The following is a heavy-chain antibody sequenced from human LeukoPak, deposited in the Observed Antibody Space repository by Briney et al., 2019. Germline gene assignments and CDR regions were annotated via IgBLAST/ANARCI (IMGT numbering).Heavy chain of an antibody. CDR2: INPNSGGT. CDR1: GGTFTGYY. J-gene: IGHJ3*02. Sequence: ASVKVSCKAPGGTFTGYYMHWVRQAPGQGLEWMGWINPNSGGTNYAQKFQGRVTMTRDTSISTAYMELSRLRSDDTAVYYCAREGLIGGSSRNDAFDIWGQGTMVTVSS. V-gene: IGHV1-2*02. CDR3: AREGLIGGSSRNDAFDI. D-gene: IGHD1-26*01.